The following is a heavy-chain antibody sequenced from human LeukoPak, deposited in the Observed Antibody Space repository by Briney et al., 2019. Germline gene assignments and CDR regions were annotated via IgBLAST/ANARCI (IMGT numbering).Heavy chain of an antibody. CDR3: ARVIVVVPAANNWFDP. Sequence: PSETLSLTCAVSGDSISNYYWSWIRQPPGKGLEWIGYIYYSGSTYYNPSLKGRVTISVDTSKNQFSLKLSSVTAADTAVYYCARVIVVVPAANNWFDPWGQGTLVTVSS. J-gene: IGHJ5*02. CDR1: GDSISNYY. CDR2: IYYSGST. D-gene: IGHD2-2*01. V-gene: IGHV4-30-4*08.